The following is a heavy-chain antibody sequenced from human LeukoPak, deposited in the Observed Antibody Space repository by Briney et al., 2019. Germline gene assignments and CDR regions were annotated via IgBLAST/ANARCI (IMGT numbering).Heavy chain of an antibody. J-gene: IGHJ3*02. D-gene: IGHD2-21*02. CDR2: ISYDGSDK. V-gene: IGHV3-30*03. Sequence: PGGSLRLSCAASGFTFSSYGTHWVRQAPGKGLEWVAVISYDGSDKYYADSVKGRFTISRDNAKNTVYLQMNSLRAGDTAVYYCARLRSYCGGDCYPYAFDIWGQGTMVTVSS. CDR3: ARLRSYCGGDCYPYAFDI. CDR1: GFTFSSYG.